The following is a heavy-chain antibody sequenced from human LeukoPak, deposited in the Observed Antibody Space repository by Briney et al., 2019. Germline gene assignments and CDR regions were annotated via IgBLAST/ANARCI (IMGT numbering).Heavy chain of an antibody. CDR1: GFTFCDYS. Sequence: GGSLRLSCAASGFTFCDYSMNWVRQAPGKGLEWVSSITSSSSYIYYADSVKGRFTISRDNAKNSLYLQMNSLRAEDTAVYYCARDRPHYGDDYWGQGTLLTVSS. D-gene: IGHD4/OR15-4a*01. CDR2: ITSSSSYI. J-gene: IGHJ4*02. V-gene: IGHV3-21*01. CDR3: ARDRPHYGDDY.